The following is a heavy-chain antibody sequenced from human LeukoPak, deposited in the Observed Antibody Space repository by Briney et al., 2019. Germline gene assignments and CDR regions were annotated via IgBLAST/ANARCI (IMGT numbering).Heavy chain of an antibody. Sequence: SETLSLTCTVSGYSISSGYYWGWIRQPPGKGLEWIGSIYHSGSTYYNPSLKSRVTISVDTSKNQFSLKLSSVTAADTAVYYCAIRPSYGDLPGDAFDIWGQGTMVTVSS. J-gene: IGHJ3*02. CDR3: AIRPSYGDLPGDAFDI. D-gene: IGHD4-17*01. V-gene: IGHV4-38-2*02. CDR1: GYSISSGYY. CDR2: IYHSGST.